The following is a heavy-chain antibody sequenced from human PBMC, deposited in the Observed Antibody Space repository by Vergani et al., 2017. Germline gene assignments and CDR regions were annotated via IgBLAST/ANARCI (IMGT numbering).Heavy chain of an antibody. Sequence: EVKLEESGGGVVRPGGSLRLSCAASGFTFDDHGMGWVRQVPGKGLEWVSVIKSDGRTSYAESVRGRFTISRDTSRNAVYLQMNILRVEDTGVYYCTRSECSGTTCYGHYFDLWGHGILVTVSS. V-gene: IGHV3-66*02. CDR3: TRSECSGTTCYGHYFDL. CDR2: IKSDGRT. CDR1: GFTFDDHG. J-gene: IGHJ4*01. D-gene: IGHD2-15*01.